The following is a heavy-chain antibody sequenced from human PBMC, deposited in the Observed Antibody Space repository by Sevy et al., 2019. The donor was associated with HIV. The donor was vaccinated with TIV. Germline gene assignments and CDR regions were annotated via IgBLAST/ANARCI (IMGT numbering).Heavy chain of an antibody. Sequence: ASVKVSCTSSGYTFTDHYLHWVRQAPGQGLEWMGWINPESGDTKYRGKFQARVTMTRDTSISTAYMDLNALRSDDTAVYFCARVQRGGVPDYWGQGTLVTVSS. CDR1: GYTFTDHY. J-gene: IGHJ4*02. V-gene: IGHV1-2*02. CDR3: ARVQRGGVPDY. CDR2: INPESGDT. D-gene: IGHD3-10*01.